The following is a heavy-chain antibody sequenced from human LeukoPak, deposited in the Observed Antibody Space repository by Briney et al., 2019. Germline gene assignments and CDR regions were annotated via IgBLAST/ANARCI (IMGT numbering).Heavy chain of an antibody. D-gene: IGHD1-1*01. CDR2: ISKDGNNK. CDR3: TTETNWYFDL. J-gene: IGHJ2*01. V-gene: IGHV3-30*03. Sequence: GRFLRLSCAASGFTFSTYGMHWVRQAPGKGLEWVAIISKDGNNKYYTDSVKGRFTISRDNSKNTLYLQMNSLKTEDTAVYFCTTETNWYFDLWGRGTLVTVSS. CDR1: GFTFSTYG.